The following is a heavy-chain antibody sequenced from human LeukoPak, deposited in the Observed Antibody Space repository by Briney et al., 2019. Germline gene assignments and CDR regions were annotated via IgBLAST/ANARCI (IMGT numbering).Heavy chain of an antibody. D-gene: IGHD4-17*01. CDR3: AKGYGDYAQYYFDY. CDR2: IKQDGSEK. CDR1: GFTLSSHW. J-gene: IGHJ4*02. V-gene: IGHV3-7*03. Sequence: GSLRPFCAASGFTLSSHWMSWVRQAPGKGLEWVANIKQDGSEKYYVDSVKGRFTISRDNSKNTLYLQMNSLRAEDTAVYYCAKGYGDYAQYYFDYWGQGTLVTVSS.